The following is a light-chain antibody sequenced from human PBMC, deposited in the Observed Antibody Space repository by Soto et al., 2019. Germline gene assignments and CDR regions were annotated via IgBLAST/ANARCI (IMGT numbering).Light chain of an antibody. CDR3: QHYYDTPVT. Sequence: EIVLTQSPATLWLSPGEIATLSCGASQIVKNRYVAWYQQKPGLAPSLYIYDASTRATVIPDRFSGSESGTDFTLTINRLEPEDFALYYCQHYYDTPVTFGQGTRLEIK. CDR1: QIVKNRY. V-gene: IGKV3D-20*01. CDR2: DAS. J-gene: IGKJ5*01.